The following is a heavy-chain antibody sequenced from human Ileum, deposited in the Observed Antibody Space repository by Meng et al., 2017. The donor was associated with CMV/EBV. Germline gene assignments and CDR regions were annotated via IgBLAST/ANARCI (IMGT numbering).Heavy chain of an antibody. CDR2: ISHSGIT. V-gene: IGHV4-4*01. D-gene: IGHD2-8*02. CDR1: GDSINKNHS. J-gene: IGHJ4*02. Sequence: CAVSGDSINKNHSWSWVRQPPGKGLEWIGEISHSGITKYTPSLKSRVTISVEKTKNYFSLKLISVTAADTGVYFCARSPGYWSLDYWGQGALVTVSS. CDR3: ARSPGYWSLDY.